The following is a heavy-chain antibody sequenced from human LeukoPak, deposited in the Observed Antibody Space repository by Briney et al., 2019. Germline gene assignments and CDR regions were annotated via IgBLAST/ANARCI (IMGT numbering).Heavy chain of an antibody. CDR2: IKSKTDGGTT. J-gene: IGHJ4*02. Sequence: GGSLRLSCAASGLTFSSYAMSWVRQAPGKGLEWVGRIKSKTDGGTTDYAAPVKGRFTISRDDSKNTLYLQMNSLKTEDTAVYYCTTDQWELRHWGQGTLVTVSS. CDR3: TTDQWELRH. CDR1: GLTFSSYA. D-gene: IGHD1-26*01. V-gene: IGHV3-15*01.